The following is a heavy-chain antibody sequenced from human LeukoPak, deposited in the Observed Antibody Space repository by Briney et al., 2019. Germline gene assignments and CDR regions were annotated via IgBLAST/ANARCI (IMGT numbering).Heavy chain of an antibody. CDR1: GFTVSSNY. Sequence: GRSLSLSCAASGFTVSSNYMSWVRQAPGKGVEWVSVIYSGGSTYYADSVKGRFTISRDNSKNTLYLQMNSLRAEDTAVYYCARGYHDTSLGFDIWGQGTMVTVSS. D-gene: IGHD3-22*01. CDR3: ARGYHDTSLGFDI. V-gene: IGHV3-66*01. CDR2: IYSGGST. J-gene: IGHJ3*02.